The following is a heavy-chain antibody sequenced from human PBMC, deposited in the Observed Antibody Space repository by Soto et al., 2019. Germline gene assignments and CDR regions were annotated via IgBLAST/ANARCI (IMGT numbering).Heavy chain of an antibody. CDR2: ISSSSYT. Sequence: QVQLVESGGGLVKPGGSLRLSCAASGFTFSDYYMNWTRQAPGKGLEWVSYISSSSYTNYADSVKGRFTISRDNAKNSLYLQMNSLRAEDTAVYYCARDSSSWYGGDFDYWGQGTLVTVSS. V-gene: IGHV3-11*05. D-gene: IGHD6-13*01. CDR1: GFTFSDYY. CDR3: ARDSSSWYGGDFDY. J-gene: IGHJ4*02.